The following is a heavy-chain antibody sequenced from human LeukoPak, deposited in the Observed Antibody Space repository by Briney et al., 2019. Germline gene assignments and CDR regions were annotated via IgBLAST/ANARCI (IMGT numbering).Heavy chain of an antibody. Sequence: SGGSLRLSCAASGFTFSNFAMNWVRQAPGKGLEWVSTISGSGGSTYYADSVKGRFTITSDNSKNTLYPQMNSLRAEDTAVYYCAKMVHTEQWLVPFDYWGQGTLVTVSS. CDR3: AKMVHTEQWLVPFDY. CDR2: ISGSGGST. V-gene: IGHV3-23*01. D-gene: IGHD6-19*01. J-gene: IGHJ4*02. CDR1: GFTFSNFA.